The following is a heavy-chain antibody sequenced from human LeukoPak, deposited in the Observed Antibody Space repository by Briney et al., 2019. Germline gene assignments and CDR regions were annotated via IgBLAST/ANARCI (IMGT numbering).Heavy chain of an antibody. CDR3: ARARVVDTAMVTGLYYYYYYYMDV. CDR1: GGSISSYY. Sequence: SETLSLTCTVSGGSISSYYWSWLRQPPGKGLEWIGYIYYSGSTNYNPSLKSRVTISVDTSKSEFSLKLSSVTAADTAVYYCARARVVDTAMVTGLYYYYYYYMDVWGKGTTVTVSS. V-gene: IGHV4-59*01. CDR2: IYYSGST. J-gene: IGHJ6*03. D-gene: IGHD5-18*01.